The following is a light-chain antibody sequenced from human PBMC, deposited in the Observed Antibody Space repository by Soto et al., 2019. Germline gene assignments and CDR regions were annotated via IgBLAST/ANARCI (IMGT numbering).Light chain of an antibody. CDR2: EVS. J-gene: IGLJ2*01. V-gene: IGLV2-23*02. CDR1: SSDVGSYNL. CDR3: CSYAGSSTFLV. Sequence: QSALTQPASVSGSPGQSITISCTGTSSDVGSYNLVSWHQQHPGKAPKLMIYEVSKRPSGVSTRFSGSKSGNTASLTISGVQAEDEADYYCCSYAGSSTFLVFGGGTKLTVL.